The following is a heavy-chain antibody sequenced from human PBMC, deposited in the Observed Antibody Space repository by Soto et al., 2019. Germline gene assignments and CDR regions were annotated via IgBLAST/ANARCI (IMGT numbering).Heavy chain of an antibody. J-gene: IGHJ4*02. D-gene: IGHD3-22*01. CDR2: ISSNGGST. CDR1: GFTFSSYA. V-gene: IGHV3-64*02. Sequence: GGSLRLSCASAGFTFSSYAMHWVRQAPGKGLEYVSAISSNGGSTYYADSVKGRFTISRDNSKNTLYLQMGSLRAEDMAVYYCARNSRKYYDSSGPLDYWGQGTLVTVSS. CDR3: ARNSRKYYDSSGPLDY.